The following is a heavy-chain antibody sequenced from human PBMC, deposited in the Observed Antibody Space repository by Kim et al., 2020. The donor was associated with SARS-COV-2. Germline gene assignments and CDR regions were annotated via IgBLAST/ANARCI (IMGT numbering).Heavy chain of an antibody. CDR3: ARAGYSSSWYGVRGWFDP. CDR2: INHCGST. Sequence: SETLSLTCAVYGGSFSGYYWSWIRQPPGKGLEWIGEINHCGSTNYNPSLKSRVTISVDTSKNQFSLKLRSVTAADTAVYYCARAGYSSSWYGVRGWFDPWGQGTLVTVSS. J-gene: IGHJ5*02. CDR1: GGSFSGYY. V-gene: IGHV4-34*01. D-gene: IGHD6-13*01.